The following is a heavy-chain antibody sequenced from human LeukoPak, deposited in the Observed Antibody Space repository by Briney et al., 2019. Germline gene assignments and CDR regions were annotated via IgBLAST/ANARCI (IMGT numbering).Heavy chain of an antibody. CDR1: GYTLTALS. CDR3: ATADSWIQDSFDY. CDR2: FDPEDGET. Sequence: ASVKVSCKVSGYTLTALSMHWVRQAPGKGLEGMGGFDPEDGETIYAQKFQGRVTMTEDTSTDTAYMELSSLRSEDTAVYYCATADSWIQDSFDYWGQGTLVTVSS. V-gene: IGHV1-24*01. D-gene: IGHD5-18*01. J-gene: IGHJ4*02.